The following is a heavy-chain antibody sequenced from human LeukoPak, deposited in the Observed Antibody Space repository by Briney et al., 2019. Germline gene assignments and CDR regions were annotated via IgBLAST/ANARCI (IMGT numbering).Heavy chain of an antibody. CDR2: ISGSAGTT. V-gene: IGHV3-23*01. Sequence: GGSLRLSCAASGFTFSNHAMSWVRQAPGKGLEWVSAISGSAGTTYYADSVKGRFTISRDNSKNTLYLQMNSLRAEDTAMYYCARMGDNWNYGPYNWFDPWGQGTLVTVSS. CDR1: GFTFSNHA. D-gene: IGHD1-7*01. CDR3: ARMGDNWNYGPYNWFDP. J-gene: IGHJ5*02.